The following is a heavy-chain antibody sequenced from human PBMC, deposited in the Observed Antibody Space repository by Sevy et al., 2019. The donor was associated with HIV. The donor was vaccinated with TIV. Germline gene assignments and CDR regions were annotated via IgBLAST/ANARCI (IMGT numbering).Heavy chain of an antibody. Sequence: ASVKVSCKASGYTFTSYGISWVRQAPGQGLEWMGWISAYNGDTNYAQKLQGRVTMTTDTSTSTAYMELTSLRSDDTAVYFCARGYYDFWSGYYRRDAFDSWGQGSRVTVS. D-gene: IGHD3-3*01. CDR1: GYTFTSYG. CDR3: ARGYYDFWSGYYRRDAFDS. V-gene: IGHV1-18*01. CDR2: ISAYNGDT. J-gene: IGHJ3*02.